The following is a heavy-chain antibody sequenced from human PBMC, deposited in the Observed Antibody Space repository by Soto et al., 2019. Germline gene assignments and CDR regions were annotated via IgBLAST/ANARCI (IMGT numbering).Heavy chain of an antibody. V-gene: IGHV4-59*01. J-gene: IGHJ3*02. D-gene: IGHD3-10*01. CDR3: ARDLTRTQGEDAFDI. CDR1: GGSISSYY. Sequence: QVQLQESGPGLVKPSETLSLTCTVSGGSISSYYWSWIRQPPGKGLEWIGYIYYSGSTNYNPSLKSRVTISVDTSKNQFSLKLSSVTAADTAVYYCARDLTRTQGEDAFDIWGQGTMVTVSS. CDR2: IYYSGST.